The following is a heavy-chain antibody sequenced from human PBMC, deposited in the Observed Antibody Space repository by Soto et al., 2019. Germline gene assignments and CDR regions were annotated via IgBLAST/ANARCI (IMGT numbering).Heavy chain of an antibody. CDR3: ARDPTYYDSSGYLYYYYGMDV. CDR2: IIPIFGTA. D-gene: IGHD3-22*01. J-gene: IGHJ6*02. CDR1: GGTFSSYA. V-gene: IGHV1-69*01. Sequence: QVQLVQSGAEVKKPGSSVKVSCKASGGTFSSYAISWVRQAPGQGLEWMGGIIPIFGTANYAQKFQDRVTITADESTSTAYMELSSLRSEDTAVYYCARDPTYYDSSGYLYYYYGMDVWGQGTTVTVSS.